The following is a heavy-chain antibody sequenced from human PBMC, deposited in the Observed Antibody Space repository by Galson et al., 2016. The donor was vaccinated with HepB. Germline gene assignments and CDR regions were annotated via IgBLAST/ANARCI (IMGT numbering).Heavy chain of an antibody. CDR2: ISACNGNT. CDR3: ARAGDAFDI. Sequence: SVKVSCKASGYIFNIYGISWVRQAPGQGLEWMGWISACNGNTDYAQKYQGRITITTDTSTSTAYMELRSLRSDDTAVYYCARAGDAFDIWGQGTVVTVSS. J-gene: IGHJ3*02. CDR1: GYIFNIYG. V-gene: IGHV1-18*01.